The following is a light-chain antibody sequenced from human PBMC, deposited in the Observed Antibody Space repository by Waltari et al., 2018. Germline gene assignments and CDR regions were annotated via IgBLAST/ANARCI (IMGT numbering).Light chain of an antibody. CDR3: QNHERLPAT. CDR1: QNIGRY. J-gene: IGKJ1*01. V-gene: IGKV3-20*01. Sequence: ELVLTQSPGTLSLSQGDRATISCRASQNIGRYLVWYQQKPGQPPRLLIYAASTRATGIPDRFIGSGSGTDFSLTIARLEPEDFAVYFCQNHERLPATFGQGTKVEI. CDR2: AAS.